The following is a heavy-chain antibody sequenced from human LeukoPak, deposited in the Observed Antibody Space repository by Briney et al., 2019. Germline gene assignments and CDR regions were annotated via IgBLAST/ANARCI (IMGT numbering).Heavy chain of an antibody. J-gene: IGHJ4*02. CDR3: ARDEYYYDSSGYYQPIDY. CDR2: INPNSGGT. Sequence: GASVKVSCKASGYTFTGYYMHWVRQAPGQGLEWMGWINPNSGGTNYAQKFQGRVTMTRDTSISTAYMELSRLRSDDTAVYYCARDEYYYDSSGYYQPIDYWGQGTLVTVSS. CDR1: GYTFTGYY. D-gene: IGHD3-22*01. V-gene: IGHV1-2*02.